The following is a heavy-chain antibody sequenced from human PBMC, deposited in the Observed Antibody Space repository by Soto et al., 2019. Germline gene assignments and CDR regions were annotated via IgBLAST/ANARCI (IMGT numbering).Heavy chain of an antibody. CDR2: ISSSSSTI. D-gene: IGHD6-6*01. J-gene: IGHJ6*02. CDR3: ARPEYSSSSYGMDV. CDR1: GFTFSSHS. V-gene: IGHV3-48*02. Sequence: GGSLRLSCAASGFTFSSHSMNWVRQAPGKGLEWVSYISSSSSTIYYADSVKVRFTISRDNAKNSLYLQMNSLRDEDTAVYYCARPEYSSSSYGMDVWGQGTTVTVSS.